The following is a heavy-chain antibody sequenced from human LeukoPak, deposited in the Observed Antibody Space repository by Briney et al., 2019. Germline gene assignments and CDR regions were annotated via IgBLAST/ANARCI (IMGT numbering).Heavy chain of an antibody. D-gene: IGHD3-3*01. CDR1: GFTFSSYW. J-gene: IGHJ4*02. Sequence: GGSLRLSCAASGFTFSSYWMHWVRQAPGKGLVWVSRINSDGSGTTHADFVKGRFTISRDNAKNTLYLQMNSLRAEDTAVYYCANSRWSGYLDYWGQGALVTVSS. CDR2: INSDGSGT. V-gene: IGHV3-74*01. CDR3: ANSRWSGYLDY.